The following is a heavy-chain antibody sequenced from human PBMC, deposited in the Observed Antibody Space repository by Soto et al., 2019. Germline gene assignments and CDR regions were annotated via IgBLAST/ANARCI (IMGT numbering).Heavy chain of an antibody. V-gene: IGHV4-31*03. J-gene: IGHJ5*02. D-gene: IGHD6-13*01. CDR2: IYYSGST. CDR3: ARDPSSSCRFCGVDP. Sequence: QVQLQESGPGLVKPSQTLSLTCTVSGGSISSGGYYWSWIRQHPGKGLEWIGYIYYSGSTYYNPSLKSRVTISVDTSKNQFSLKLSSVTAADTAVYYCARDPSSSCRFCGVDPWGQGTLVTVSS. CDR1: GGSISSGGYY.